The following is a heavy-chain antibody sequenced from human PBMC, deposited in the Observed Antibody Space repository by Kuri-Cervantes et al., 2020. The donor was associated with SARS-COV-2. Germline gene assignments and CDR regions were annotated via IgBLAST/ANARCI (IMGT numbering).Heavy chain of an antibody. CDR1: GFTFSSYS. J-gene: IGHJ6*03. CDR2: ISSSSSTI. CDR3: AKDFYDILTGYYEYYYYYYYMDV. Sequence: LSLTRAASGFTFSSYSMNWVRQAPGKGLEWVSYISSSSSTIYYADSVKGRFTISRDNSKNTLYLQMNSLRAEDTAVYYCAKDFYDILTGYYEYYYYYYYMDVWGKGTTVTVSS. V-gene: IGHV3-48*01. D-gene: IGHD3-9*01.